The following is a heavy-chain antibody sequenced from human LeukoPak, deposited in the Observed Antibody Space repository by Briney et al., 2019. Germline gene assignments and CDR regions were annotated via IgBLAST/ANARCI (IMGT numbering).Heavy chain of an antibody. CDR3: ARVNTATLPFDY. V-gene: IGHV4-30-4*08. CDR2: IYYSGRT. D-gene: IGHD5-18*01. Sequence: SETLSLTCTVSGGSISSGDYYGSWIRQPPGKGLERIGYIYYSGRTYYNPSLKSRVTITVDTSKNQFSLKLSSVTAADTAVYYCARVNTATLPFDYWGQGTLVTVSS. J-gene: IGHJ4*02. CDR1: GGSISSGDYY.